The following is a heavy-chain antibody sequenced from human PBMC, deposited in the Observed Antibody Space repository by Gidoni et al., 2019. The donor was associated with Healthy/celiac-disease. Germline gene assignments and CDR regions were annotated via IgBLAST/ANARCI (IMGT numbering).Heavy chain of an antibody. V-gene: IGHV1-18*01. D-gene: IGHD3-3*01. J-gene: IGHJ3*02. CDR3: ASGRYPITIFGVVIGPGAFDI. CDR1: GYTFTSYG. CDR2: ISAYNGNT. Sequence: QVQLVQSGAEVKKPGASVKVSCKASGYTFTSYGISWVRQAPGQGLEWMGWISAYNGNTNYAQKLQGRVTMTTDTSTSTAYMELRSLRSDDTAVYYCASGRYPITIFGVVIGPGAFDIWGQGTMVTVSS.